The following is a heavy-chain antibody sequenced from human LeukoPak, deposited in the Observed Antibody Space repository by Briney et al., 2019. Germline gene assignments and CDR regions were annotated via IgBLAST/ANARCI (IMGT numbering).Heavy chain of an antibody. V-gene: IGHV4-39*01. J-gene: IGHJ4*02. CDR2: IHYSGRT. Sequence: PSETLSLTCAVSGGSITSDTYYWGWIRQPPGKGPEWLGSIHYSGRTYYNPSLKSRVTISVDTSKNQFSLKLRFVTAADTAVYYCARIYRYSGLNYYCEYWGQGTLVTVPS. D-gene: IGHD5-12*01. CDR1: GGSITSDTYY. CDR3: ARIYRYSGLNYYCEY.